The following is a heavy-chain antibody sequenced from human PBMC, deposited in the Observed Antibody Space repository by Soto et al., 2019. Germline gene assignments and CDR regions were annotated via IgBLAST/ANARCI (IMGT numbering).Heavy chain of an antibody. CDR1: GGSISSGGYS. D-gene: IGHD2-2*01. V-gene: IGHV4-30-2*01. J-gene: IGHJ4*02. Sequence: QLQLQESGSGLVKPSQTLSLPCAVSGGSISSGGYSWSWIRQPPGKVLEWIGYMYHSGRTYYNPSLKSRVTISIDRSKHQFSPKLSSVTAASTAVYYLARVPDYWGQGILGTVAS. CDR2: MYHSGRT. CDR3: ARVPDY.